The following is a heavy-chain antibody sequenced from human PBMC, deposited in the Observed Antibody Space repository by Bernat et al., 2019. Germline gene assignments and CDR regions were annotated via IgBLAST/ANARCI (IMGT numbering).Heavy chain of an antibody. Sequence: EVQLVESGGGLVKPGGSLRLSCAASGFTFSSYSMNWVRQAPGKGLEWVSSISSSSSYIYYADSVKGRFTISRDNAKNSLYLQMNSLRAEDTAVYYCARDAYPDYSNDNWFDPWGQGTLVTVSS. CDR3: ARDAYPDYSNDNWFDP. CDR2: ISSSSSYI. CDR1: GFTFSSYS. V-gene: IGHV3-21*01. J-gene: IGHJ5*02. D-gene: IGHD4-11*01.